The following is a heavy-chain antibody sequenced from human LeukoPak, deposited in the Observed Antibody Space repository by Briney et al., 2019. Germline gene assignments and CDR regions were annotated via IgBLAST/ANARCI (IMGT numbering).Heavy chain of an antibody. CDR1: GFTFGSYS. CDR3: ARDLYDSSGYMNWFDP. CDR2: ISSSSSYI. J-gene: IGHJ5*02. V-gene: IGHV3-21*01. D-gene: IGHD3-22*01. Sequence: GGSLRLSCAASGFTFGSYSMNWVRQAPGKGPEWVSSISSSSSYIYYADSVKGRFTISRDNAKNSLYLQMNSLRAEDTAVYYWARDLYDSSGYMNWFDPWGQGTLVTVSS.